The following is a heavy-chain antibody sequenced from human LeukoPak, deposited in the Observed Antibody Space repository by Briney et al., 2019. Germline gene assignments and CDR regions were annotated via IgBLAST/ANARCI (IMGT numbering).Heavy chain of an antibody. J-gene: IGHJ4*02. V-gene: IGHV4-39*02. CDR2: IYYSGKT. CDR3: ARVRMVRGLPDQTFDY. Sequence: SETLSLTCNVSGDSVRSAAYYWAWIRHPPGKGLEWIASIYYSGKTYYNPSLNSRVTISADTSNNHFSLRLSSVTAADTAVYYCARVRMVRGLPDQTFDYWGQGTLVTVSA. D-gene: IGHD3-10*01. CDR1: GDSVRSAAYY.